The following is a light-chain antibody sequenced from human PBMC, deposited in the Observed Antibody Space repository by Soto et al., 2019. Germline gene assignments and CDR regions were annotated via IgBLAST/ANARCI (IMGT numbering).Light chain of an antibody. CDR1: QSISSW. Sequence: DIQMTQSPSTLSASVGDRVTITCRASQSISSWLAWYQQKPGKVPKLLIYKASSLESGVPSRFSGSGSGTEFTLTISSLQPDDFATYYCQQYNSYSSWTFGQGTKVEIK. J-gene: IGKJ1*01. CDR2: KAS. CDR3: QQYNSYSSWT. V-gene: IGKV1-5*03.